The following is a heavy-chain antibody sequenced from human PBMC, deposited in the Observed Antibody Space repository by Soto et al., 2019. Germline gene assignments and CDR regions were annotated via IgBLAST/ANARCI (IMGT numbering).Heavy chain of an antibody. CDR1: GFTFSSYA. CDR2: ISGSGGST. CDR3: ATPPGFGECETYYYYGMDV. Sequence: EVQLLESGGGLVQPGGSLRLSCAASGFTFSSYAMSWVRQAPGKGLEWVSAISGSGGSTYYADSVKGRFTISRDNSKNTLYLQMNRLRAEDTAVYYCATPPGFGECETYYYYGMDVWGQGTTVTVSS. D-gene: IGHD3-10*01. V-gene: IGHV3-23*01. J-gene: IGHJ6*02.